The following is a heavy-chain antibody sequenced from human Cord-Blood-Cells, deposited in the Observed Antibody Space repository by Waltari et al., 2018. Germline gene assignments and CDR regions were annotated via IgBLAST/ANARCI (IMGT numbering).Heavy chain of an antibody. Sequence: QVQLQQWGAGLLKPSETLSLTCAVYGGSLRGYYWSWIRQPPGKGLEWIGEINHSGSTNYNPSLKSRVTISVDTSKNQFSLKLSSVTAADTAVYYCARVRGLYSSSWYFDYWGQGTLVTVSS. CDR1: GGSLRGYY. D-gene: IGHD6-13*01. V-gene: IGHV4-34*01. CDR2: INHSGST. J-gene: IGHJ4*02. CDR3: ARVRGLYSSSWYFDY.